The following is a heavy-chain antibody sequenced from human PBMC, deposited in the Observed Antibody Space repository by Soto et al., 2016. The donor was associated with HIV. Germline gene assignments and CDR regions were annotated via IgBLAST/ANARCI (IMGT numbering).Heavy chain of an antibody. CDR3: ARDRSTSGWFERDYYYYAMDV. CDR1: GFTFDDYY. Sequence: QVQLVESGGGLAKPGGSLRLSCAASGFTFDDYYMSWIRQAPGKGLEWVSYISSSSSFRNYADSVKGRFTISRDNAKNSLYLQMNSLRAEDTAVYYCARDRSTSGWFERDYYYYAMDVWGQGTTVTVSS. V-gene: IGHV3-11*05. D-gene: IGHD6-19*01. CDR2: ISSSSSFR. J-gene: IGHJ6*02.